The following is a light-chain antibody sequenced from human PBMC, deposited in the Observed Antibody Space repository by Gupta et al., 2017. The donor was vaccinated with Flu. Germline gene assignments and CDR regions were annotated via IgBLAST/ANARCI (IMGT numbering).Light chain of an antibody. V-gene: IGKV3-15*01. CDR1: QNINTN. CDR2: AAS. CDR3: QQYHLWPPLT. Sequence: EIFLTQSPASLSVSPGESVSLSCRASQNINTNLAWYQQRPGQPPRLLIYAASSRATVFPARFSGTGSGTDFSLTVSSLQSEDTAVYYCQQYHLWPPLTFGGGTKVVI. J-gene: IGKJ4*01.